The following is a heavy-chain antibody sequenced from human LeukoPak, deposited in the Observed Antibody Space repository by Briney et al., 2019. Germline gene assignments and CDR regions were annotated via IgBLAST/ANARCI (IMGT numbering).Heavy chain of an antibody. CDR1: GFTFENDA. CDR2: VSWDSGNI. Sequence: GRSLRLSCAASGFTFENDAMHWVRRAPGGGLEWVSSVSWDSGNIAYADSVKGRFSISRDNAKSSLYLEMSSLRAEDTALYYCAKGPGWLLSKRYFDYWGQGTPVIVSS. J-gene: IGHJ4*02. CDR3: AKGPGWLLSKRYFDY. V-gene: IGHV3-9*01. D-gene: IGHD3-22*01.